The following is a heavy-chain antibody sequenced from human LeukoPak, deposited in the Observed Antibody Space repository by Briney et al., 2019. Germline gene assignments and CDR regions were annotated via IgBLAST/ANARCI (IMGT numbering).Heavy chain of an antibody. CDR1: GFTFGDYA. D-gene: IGHD7-27*01. CDR3: TRDRGSSTLGDY. V-gene: IGHV3-49*04. CDR2: IRSKAFGETA. J-gene: IGHJ4*02. Sequence: PGQSLRLSCTVSGFTFGDYAINWVRQAPGKGLEWVGFIRSKAFGETAEYAASVKGRFTISTDASKSIAYLQMNSLKTEDTAVYYCTRDRGSSTLGDYWGQGTLVTVSS.